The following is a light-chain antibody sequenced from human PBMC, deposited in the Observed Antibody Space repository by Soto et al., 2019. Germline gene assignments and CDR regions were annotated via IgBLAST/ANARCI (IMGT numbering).Light chain of an antibody. CDR3: QEYIQWPPGM. V-gene: IGKV3-20*01. J-gene: IGKJ1*01. Sequence: DIVLTQSPGTLSLSPGERATLSCRASQTVSSSSLAWYQQKPGQAPRLLIYGASNRATGIPDRFSGSGSGTEFTLTISSLQSEDFAVYYCQEYIQWPPGMFGPGTKVDIK. CDR1: QTVSSSS. CDR2: GAS.